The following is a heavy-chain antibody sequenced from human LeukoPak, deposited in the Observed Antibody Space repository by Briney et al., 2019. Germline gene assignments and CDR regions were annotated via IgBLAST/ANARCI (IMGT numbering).Heavy chain of an antibody. CDR3: ARDQRYSGYENDY. CDR2: ISGDGGST. CDR1: GFTFSSYA. D-gene: IGHD5-12*01. Sequence: GGSLRLSCAASGFTFSSYAMSWVRQAPGKGLEWVSAISGDGGSTYYADSVKGRFTISRDNAKNSLYLQMNSLRAEDTAVYYCARDQRYSGYENDYWGQGTLVTVSS. V-gene: IGHV3-23*01. J-gene: IGHJ4*02.